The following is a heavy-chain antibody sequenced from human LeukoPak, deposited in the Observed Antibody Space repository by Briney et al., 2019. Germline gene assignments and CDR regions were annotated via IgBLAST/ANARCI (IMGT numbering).Heavy chain of an antibody. CDR2: INHSGST. V-gene: IGHV4-34*01. CDR1: GGSFSGYY. D-gene: IGHD3-3*01. Sequence: SETLSLTCAVYGGSFSGYYWSWIRQPPGKGLEWIGEINHSGSTNYNPSLKSRVTISADTSKNQFSLKLSSVTAADTAVYYCARGGTIFGVVIMGPYYYYGMDVWGQGTTVTVSS. CDR3: ARGGTIFGVVIMGPYYYYGMDV. J-gene: IGHJ6*02.